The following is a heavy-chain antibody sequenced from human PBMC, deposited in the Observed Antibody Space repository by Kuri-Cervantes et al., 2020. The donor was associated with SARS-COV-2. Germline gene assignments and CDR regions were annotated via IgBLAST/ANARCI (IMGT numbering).Heavy chain of an antibody. CDR2: INPSGGST. D-gene: IGHD3-3*01. CDR3: ARDFWSGYSLQPEHFDY. J-gene: IGHJ4*02. CDR1: GYTFTSYY. V-gene: IGHV1-46*01. Sequence: ASVKVSCKASGYTFTSYYMHWVRQAPGQGLEWMGIINPSGGSTSYAQKFQGRVTMTRDTSTSTVYMELSSLRSDDTAVYYCARDFWSGYSLQPEHFDYWGQGTLVTVSS.